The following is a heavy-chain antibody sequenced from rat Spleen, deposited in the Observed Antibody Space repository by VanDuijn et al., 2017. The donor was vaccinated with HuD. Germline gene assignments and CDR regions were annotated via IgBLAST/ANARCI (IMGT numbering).Heavy chain of an antibody. CDR3: TRGTYFRH. CDR2: ISYEGSST. D-gene: IGHD4-6*01. V-gene: IGHV5-22*01. CDR1: EFTFSNNS. J-gene: IGHJ2*01. Sequence: EVHLVEPGGAQVQPGSPLNLSCQASEFTFSNNSMPWVRQAPKKGLEWVASISYEGSSTYYGASVKGRFTISRDNAKSTLYLQMNNLRSEDTATYYCTRGTYFRHWGQGVMVTVSS.